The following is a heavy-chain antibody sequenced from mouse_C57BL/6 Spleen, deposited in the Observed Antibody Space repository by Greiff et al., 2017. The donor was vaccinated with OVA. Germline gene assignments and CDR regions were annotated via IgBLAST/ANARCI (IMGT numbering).Heavy chain of an antibody. Sequence: EVKLVESGGGLVKPGGSLKLSCAASGFTFSSYAMSWVRQTPEKRLEWVATISDGGSYTYYPDNVKGRFTISRDNAKNNLYLQMSHLKSEDTAMYYCARDRGTGYFDDWGQGTTLTVSS. D-gene: IGHD3-3*01. V-gene: IGHV5-4*01. J-gene: IGHJ2*01. CDR1: GFTFSSYA. CDR3: ARDRGTGYFDD. CDR2: ISDGGSYT.